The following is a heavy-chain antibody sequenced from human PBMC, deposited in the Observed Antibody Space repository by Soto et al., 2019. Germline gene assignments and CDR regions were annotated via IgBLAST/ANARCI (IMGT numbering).Heavy chain of an antibody. CDR1: GDAISSDY. D-gene: IGHD1-26*01. Sequence: QVQLQESGPGLVKPSETLSLTCTVSGDAISSDYWTWIRQPPGKGLEWIGNIYYSGSTDYNPSLQSRVSTSVDTSRNQLSLSLTSVTAADTALYYCARIRIVNGHWYFDPWGQGALVTVSS. V-gene: IGHV4-59*01. CDR2: IYYSGST. J-gene: IGHJ5*02. CDR3: ARIRIVNGHWYFDP.